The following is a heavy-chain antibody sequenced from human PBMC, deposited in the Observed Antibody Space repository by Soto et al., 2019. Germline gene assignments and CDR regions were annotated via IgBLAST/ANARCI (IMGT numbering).Heavy chain of an antibody. Sequence: QVLLQQWGAGRLKPSETLSLTCAVYGGSFIDYSWGWIRQSPGTGLEWIGEINHSGSANYNPSLKSRVTISVDTSKNQFSLKLYSVTAADAAVYYCARVSDYWIQGTLVTVSS. CDR3: ARVSDY. J-gene: IGHJ4*02. CDR2: INHSGSA. CDR1: GGSFIDYS. V-gene: IGHV4-34*01.